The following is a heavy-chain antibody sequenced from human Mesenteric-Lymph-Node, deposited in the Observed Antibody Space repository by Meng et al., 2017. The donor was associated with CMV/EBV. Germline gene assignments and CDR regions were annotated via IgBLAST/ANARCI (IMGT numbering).Heavy chain of an antibody. J-gene: IGHJ4*02. V-gene: IGHV4-34*01. Sequence: HVPLPEWFAVPFTASETLSPPCAVYGGSFSGYYWSWIRQPPGKGLEWIGEINHSGSTSYNTSLKSRVTISVDTSKNQFSLKLCSVTAADTAVYYCARHQRWLKSEGGFNYWGQGTLVTVSS. CDR1: GGSFSGYY. CDR2: INHSGST. CDR3: ARHQRWLKSEGGFNY. D-gene: IGHD4-23*01.